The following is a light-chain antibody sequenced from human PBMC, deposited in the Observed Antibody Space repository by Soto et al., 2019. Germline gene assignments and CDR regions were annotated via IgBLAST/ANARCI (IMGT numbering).Light chain of an antibody. CDR3: SSYTSSSNYV. Sequence: QSALTQPASVSGSPGQSITISCTGTSSDVGGYNYVSWYQQHPGKAPKLMIYEVSNRPSGVSNRCSGSKSGNTASLTISGLKAEDEADYYCSSYTSSSNYVFGTGTKLTVL. CDR1: SSDVGGYNY. CDR2: EVS. V-gene: IGLV2-14*01. J-gene: IGLJ1*01.